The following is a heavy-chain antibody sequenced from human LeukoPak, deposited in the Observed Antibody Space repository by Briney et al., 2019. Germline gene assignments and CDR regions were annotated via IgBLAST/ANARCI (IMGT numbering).Heavy chain of an antibody. CDR1: GGSISSSTYY. V-gene: IGHV4-39*07. Sequence: SETLSLTCTVSGGSISSSTYYWGWIRQPPGKGLEWIGIIYYSGSTYYNPSLKSRVTISVDTSKNQFSLNLSSVTAADTAVYYCARDVGYCSSTSCYPRHNWFDPWGQGTLVTVSS. J-gene: IGHJ5*02. CDR2: IYYSGST. D-gene: IGHD2-2*01. CDR3: ARDVGYCSSTSCYPRHNWFDP.